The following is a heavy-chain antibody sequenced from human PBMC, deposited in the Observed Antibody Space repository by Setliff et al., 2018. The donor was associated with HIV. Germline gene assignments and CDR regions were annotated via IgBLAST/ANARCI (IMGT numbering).Heavy chain of an antibody. CDR1: GFSIATNW. CDR3: ARLAHPRYSGNYYGTSAGTFDY. J-gene: IGHJ4*02. CDR2: INQEGTEK. Sequence: GGSLRLSCVVSGFSIATNWMTWVRQAPGKGLEWVANINQEGTEKYYVGSVKGRFTISRDNSKNSYYLQMDSLRADDTAVYFCARLAHPRYSGNYYGTSAGTFDYWGQGTLVTVSS. V-gene: IGHV3-7*03. D-gene: IGHD1-26*01.